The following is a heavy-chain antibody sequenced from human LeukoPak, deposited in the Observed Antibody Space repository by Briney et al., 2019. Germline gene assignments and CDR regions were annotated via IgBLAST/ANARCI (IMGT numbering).Heavy chain of an antibody. V-gene: IGHV3-23*01. Sequence: PGRSLRLSCAASGFTFSSYAMRWVRQAPGKGLEWVSAISDSGGSTYYGDSVKGRFTISRDNSKNTLYLQMNSLRAEDTAVYYCAKDSSGNYGVNDYWGQGTLVTVSS. J-gene: IGHJ4*02. D-gene: IGHD4-11*01. CDR1: GFTFSSYA. CDR2: ISDSGGST. CDR3: AKDSSGNYGVNDY.